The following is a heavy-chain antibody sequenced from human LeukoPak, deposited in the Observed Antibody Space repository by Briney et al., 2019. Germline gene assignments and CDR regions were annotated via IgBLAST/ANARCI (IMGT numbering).Heavy chain of an antibody. V-gene: IGHV1-69*04. Sequence: SVKVSCKASGGTFSSYAISWVRQAPGQGLEWMGRIIPILGIANYAQKFQGRVTITADKSTSTAYMELSSLRSEDTAVYYCARETYYYGSGSHWDGRQRAQRFDPWGQGTLVTVSS. CDR2: IIPILGIA. D-gene: IGHD3-10*01. J-gene: IGHJ5*02. CDR3: ARETYYYGSGSHWDGRQRAQRFDP. CDR1: GGTFSSYA.